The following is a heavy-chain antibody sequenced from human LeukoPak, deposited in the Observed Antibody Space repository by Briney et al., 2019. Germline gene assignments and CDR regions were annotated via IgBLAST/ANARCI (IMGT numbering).Heavy chain of an antibody. Sequence: ASVKVSCKASGYTFTSYAMNWVRQAPGQGLEWMGWINTNTGNPTYAQGFTGRFVFSLDTSVSTAYLQISSLKAEDTAVYYCARVRGCSSTSCYGWFDPWGQGTLVTVSS. CDR2: INTNTGNP. D-gene: IGHD2-2*01. CDR1: GYTFTSYA. V-gene: IGHV7-4-1*02. CDR3: ARVRGCSSTSCYGWFDP. J-gene: IGHJ5*02.